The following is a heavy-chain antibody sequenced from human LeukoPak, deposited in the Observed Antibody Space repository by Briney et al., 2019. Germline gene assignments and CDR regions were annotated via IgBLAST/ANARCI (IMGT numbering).Heavy chain of an antibody. CDR1: GFTFSSDW. CDR2: INSDGSRT. V-gene: IGHV3-74*01. Sequence: GGSLRLSCAASGFTFSSDWMHWVHQAPGKGLVWVSRINSDGSRTTYADSVKGRVTSSRDNAKNTLYLKMKSVRDEDTAVYYCARVGARLGAFDIWGQGTMVTVSS. J-gene: IGHJ3*02. CDR3: ARVGARLGAFDI. D-gene: IGHD6-25*01.